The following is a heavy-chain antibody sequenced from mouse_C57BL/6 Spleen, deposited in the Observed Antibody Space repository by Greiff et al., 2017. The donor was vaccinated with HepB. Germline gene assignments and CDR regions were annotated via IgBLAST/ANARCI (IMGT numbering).Heavy chain of an antibody. V-gene: IGHV2-2*01. CDR2: IWSGGST. Sequence: QVQLKESGPGLVQPSQSLSITCTASGFSLTSYGVHWVRQSPGKGLEWLGVIWSGGSTDYNADFISRLSISKENSKSQVFFKMNSLQADDTAIYYCAGGDYSRGFDYWGQGTTLTVSS. CDR1: GFSLTSYG. J-gene: IGHJ2*01. CDR3: AGGDYSRGFDY. D-gene: IGHD1-1*01.